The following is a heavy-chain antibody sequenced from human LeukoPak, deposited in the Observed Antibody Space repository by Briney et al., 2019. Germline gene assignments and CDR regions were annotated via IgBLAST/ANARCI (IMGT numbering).Heavy chain of an antibody. Sequence: GGSLRLSCAASGFTFSSYAMHWVRQAPGKGLGWVAVISYDGSNKYYADSVKGRFTISRDNSKNTLYLQMNSLRAEDTAVYYCAKDKYSSGWSYFDYWGQGTLVTVSS. CDR2: ISYDGSNK. J-gene: IGHJ4*02. CDR3: AKDKYSSGWSYFDY. D-gene: IGHD6-19*01. CDR1: GFTFSSYA. V-gene: IGHV3-30-3*01.